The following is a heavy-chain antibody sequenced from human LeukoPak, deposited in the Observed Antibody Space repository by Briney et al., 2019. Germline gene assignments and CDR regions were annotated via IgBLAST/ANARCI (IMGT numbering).Heavy chain of an antibody. V-gene: IGHV3-23*01. D-gene: IGHD3-10*01. CDR3: AKERDYYGSGRRWFDP. Sequence: GGSLRLSCAASGFTFSDYALSWVRQAPGKGLEWVSTISGSSGSTYYADSVKGRFTISRDNSKNTLYLQMNGLRAEDTAIYYCAKERDYYGSGRRWFDPWGQGTLVTVSS. J-gene: IGHJ5*02. CDR1: GFTFSDYA. CDR2: ISGSSGST.